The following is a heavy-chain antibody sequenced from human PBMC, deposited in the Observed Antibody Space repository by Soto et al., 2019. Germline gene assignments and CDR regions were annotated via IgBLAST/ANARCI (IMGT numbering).Heavy chain of an antibody. Sequence: GASVKVSCKASGYTFTGYYMHWVRQAPGQGLEWMGWINPNSGGTNYAQKFQGWVTMTRDTSISTAYMELSRLRSDDTAVYYCARELSSSSAHRYYYYGMDVWGQGTTVTVSS. CDR2: INPNSGGT. CDR3: ARELSSSSAHRYYYYGMDV. V-gene: IGHV1-2*04. D-gene: IGHD6-6*01. J-gene: IGHJ6*02. CDR1: GYTFTGYY.